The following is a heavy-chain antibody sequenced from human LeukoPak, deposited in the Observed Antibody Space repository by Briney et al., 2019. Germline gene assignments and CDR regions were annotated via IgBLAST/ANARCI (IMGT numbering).Heavy chain of an antibody. CDR3: ARALRIAARPVVY. CDR2: INHSGST. D-gene: IGHD6-6*01. CDR1: GGSFSGYY. J-gene: IGHJ4*02. Sequence: SETLSLTCAVYGGSFSGYYWSWIRQPPGKGLEWIGEINHSGSTNYNPSLKSRVTISVDTSKNQFSLKLSSVTAADTAVYYCARALRIAARPVVYWGQGTLVTVSS. V-gene: IGHV4-34*01.